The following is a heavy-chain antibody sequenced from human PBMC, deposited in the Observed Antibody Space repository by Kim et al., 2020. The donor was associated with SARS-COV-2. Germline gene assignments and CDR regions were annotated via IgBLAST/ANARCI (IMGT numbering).Heavy chain of an antibody. CDR1: GYIFTTYG. CDR2: ISGHNGIT. CDR3: ARDRGIAGRDTYYFDY. Sequence: ASVKVSCKASGYIFTTYGISWVRQAPGQGLEWMGWISGHNGITNYAQKFQGRVTMTTDTSTSTAYMELRSLRSDDTAVYYCARDRGIAGRDTYYFDYWGQGTLVTVSS. D-gene: IGHD6-6*01. J-gene: IGHJ4*02. V-gene: IGHV1-18*04.